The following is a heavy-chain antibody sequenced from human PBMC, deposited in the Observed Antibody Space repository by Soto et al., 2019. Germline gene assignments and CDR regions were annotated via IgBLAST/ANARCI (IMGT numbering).Heavy chain of an antibody. Sequence: QVQLVQSGAEVKKPGASVTVSCKTSGYTFSNYGINWVRQAPGQGLEWRGWISGYNGNTNYAQTVQGRVTMTTDPSTGTVYMELRSLKSDDTAIYYCSRFIMVGGLFDPNYYHGMDVWGQGTTVTVSS. J-gene: IGHJ6*02. V-gene: IGHV1-18*01. CDR3: SRFIMVGGLFDPNYYHGMDV. CDR1: GYTFSNYG. D-gene: IGHD3-10*01. CDR2: ISGYNGNT.